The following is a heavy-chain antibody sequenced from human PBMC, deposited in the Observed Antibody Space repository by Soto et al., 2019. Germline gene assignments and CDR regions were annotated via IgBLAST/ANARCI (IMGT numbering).Heavy chain of an antibody. CDR2: IKSKTDGGTT. V-gene: IGHV3-15*01. CDR1: GFTFINAW. CDR3: TTDAYYDTSGYWF. D-gene: IGHD3-22*01. J-gene: IGHJ4*02. Sequence: GGSLRLSCAVSGFTFINAWMTWVRQAPWKGLEWVSRIKSKTDGGTTDYAAPVKGRFTISRDDSKNTLYLQMDSLHTEDTAVYYCTTDAYYDTSGYWFWGRGTLVTVSS.